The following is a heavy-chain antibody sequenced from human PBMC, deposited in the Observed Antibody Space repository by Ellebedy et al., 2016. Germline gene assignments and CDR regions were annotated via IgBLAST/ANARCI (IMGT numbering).Heavy chain of an antibody. V-gene: IGHV4-59*01. Sequence: SETLSLTCSVSGGSISPFYWSWIRQPPGKTLEWIGYVYYSGYTHFHPSLRSRVAMSVDTSKNQFSLNLTSVTAADTAVYYCARLNGSKRALHIWGPGTMVAVSS. CDR1: GGSISPFY. J-gene: IGHJ3*02. D-gene: IGHD1-26*01. CDR2: VYYSGYT. CDR3: ARLNGSKRALHI.